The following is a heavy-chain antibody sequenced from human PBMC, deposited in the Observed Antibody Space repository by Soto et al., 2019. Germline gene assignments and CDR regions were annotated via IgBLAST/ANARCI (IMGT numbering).Heavy chain of an antibody. CDR1: GGTFSSYA. D-gene: IGHD4-17*01. CDR3: ARGRGLRWYRPDGDY. J-gene: IGHJ4*02. V-gene: IGHV1-8*01. Sequence: ASVKVSCKTSGGTFSSYAISWARQAPGQGLEWMGWMNPNSGNTGYAQKFQGRVTMTRNTSISTAYMELSSLRSEDTAVYYCARGRGLRWYRPDGDYWGQGTLVTVSS. CDR2: MNPNSGNT.